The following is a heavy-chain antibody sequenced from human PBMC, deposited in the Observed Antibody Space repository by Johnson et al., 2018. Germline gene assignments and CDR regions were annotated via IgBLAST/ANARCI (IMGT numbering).Heavy chain of an antibody. V-gene: IGHV3-48*01. CDR2: IRSSSISV. Sequence: VQLVESGGGLVQPGGSLRLSCAASGFSFSYSGMNWVRQAPGKGLEWVSYIRSSSISVDYADSVKGRFTISRDNSKNTLYLQMNSLRAEDTAVYYCTTNHYYYDSSGYYREYFQHWGQGTLVTVSS. CDR3: TTNHYYYDSSGYYREYFQH. J-gene: IGHJ1*01. CDR1: GFSFSYSG. D-gene: IGHD3-22*01.